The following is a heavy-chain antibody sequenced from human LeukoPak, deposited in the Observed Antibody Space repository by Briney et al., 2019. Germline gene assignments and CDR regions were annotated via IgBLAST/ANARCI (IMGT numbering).Heavy chain of an antibody. CDR3: ARNYVAATFDY. CDR2: ISAYNGNT. CDR1: GYTLTELS. V-gene: IGHV1-18*01. Sequence: ASVKVSCKVSGYTLTELSMHWVRQAPGQGLEWMGWISAYNGNTNYAQKLQGRVTMTTDTSTSTAYMELRSLRSDDTAVYYCARNYVAATFDYWGQGTLVTVSS. D-gene: IGHD2-15*01. J-gene: IGHJ4*02.